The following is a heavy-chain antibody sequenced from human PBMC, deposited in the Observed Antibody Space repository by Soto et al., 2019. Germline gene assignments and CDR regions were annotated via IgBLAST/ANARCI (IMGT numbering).Heavy chain of an antibody. V-gene: IGHV4-34*01. CDR3: ASSSITMVRGNFDY. CDR1: CGSFSGYY. J-gene: IGHJ4*02. Sequence: SETLSLTCAVYCGSFSGYYWSWIRQPPGKGLEWIGEINHSGSTNYNPSLKSRVTISVDTSKNQFSLKLSSVTAADTAVYYCASSSITMVRGNFDYWGQGTLVTVSS. CDR2: INHSGST. D-gene: IGHD3-10*01.